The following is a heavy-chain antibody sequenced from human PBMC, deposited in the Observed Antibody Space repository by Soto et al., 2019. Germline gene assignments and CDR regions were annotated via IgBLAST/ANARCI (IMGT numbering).Heavy chain of an antibody. Sequence: QVQLQESGPGLVKPSETLSLTCTVSGGSISSYYWSWIRQPPGKGLEWIGYFYYSGSTNYNPSLKSRVEISVETSRNHFSLKLSSVTAADTAVYYGARRYGSCFDYWGQGTLVTVSS. CDR3: ARRYGSCFDY. D-gene: IGHD5-18*01. CDR2: FYYSGST. V-gene: IGHV4-59*08. J-gene: IGHJ4*02. CDR1: GGSISSYY.